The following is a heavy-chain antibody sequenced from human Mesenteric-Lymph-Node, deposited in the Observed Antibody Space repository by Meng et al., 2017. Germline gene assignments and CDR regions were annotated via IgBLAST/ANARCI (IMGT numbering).Heavy chain of an antibody. Sequence: QGQLPESGPGLVKPSETLSLTCTVSGGSISNHYWSWIRQPPGKGLEWIGYIHSTGTTNYNPSLNSRVTISVDTSRNQISLKVRSVTAADTAVYYCARGGWSMNFGGQGTLVTVSS. CDR1: GGSISNHY. CDR2: IHSTGTT. CDR3: ARGGWSMNF. V-gene: IGHV4-59*11. J-gene: IGHJ4*02. D-gene: IGHD2-15*01.